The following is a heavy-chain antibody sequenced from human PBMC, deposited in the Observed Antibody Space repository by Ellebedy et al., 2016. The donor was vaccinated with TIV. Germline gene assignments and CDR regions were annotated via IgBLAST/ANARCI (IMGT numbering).Heavy chain of an antibody. Sequence: SETLSLTCSVSGGSISRHYWAWIRQSPGQGLEWIGYTYYTGSADYSPSLKSRVTLAVDRSRNQISLRLNSVTAADTAIYYCARDSKNGWAFDIWGQGTMVSVSS. CDR2: TYYTGSA. D-gene: IGHD1-1*01. CDR1: GGSISRHY. CDR3: ARDSKNGWAFDI. J-gene: IGHJ3*02. V-gene: IGHV4-59*11.